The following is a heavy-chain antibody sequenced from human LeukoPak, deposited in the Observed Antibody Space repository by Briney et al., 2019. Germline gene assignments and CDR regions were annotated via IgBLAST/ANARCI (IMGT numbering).Heavy chain of an antibody. J-gene: IGHJ6*03. V-gene: IGHV1-2*02. Sequence: ASVKVSCKASGYTFTGYYMHWVRQAPGQGLEWMGWINPTSGGTNYAQKFQGRVTMTRDTSISTAYMELSRLRSDDTAVYYCARDVGYCSSTSCYANYPMDVWGKGTTVTVSS. D-gene: IGHD2-2*01. CDR2: INPTSGGT. CDR1: GYTFTGYY. CDR3: ARDVGYCSSTSCYANYPMDV.